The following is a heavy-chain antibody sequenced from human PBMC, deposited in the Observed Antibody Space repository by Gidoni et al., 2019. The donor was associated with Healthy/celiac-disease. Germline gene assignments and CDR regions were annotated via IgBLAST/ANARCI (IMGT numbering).Heavy chain of an antibody. CDR2: IIPILGIA. CDR1: GGTFSRYA. CDR3: ARMPMTTVTQYYFDY. J-gene: IGHJ4*02. Sequence: QVQLVQSGAEVKKPGSSVKVSCKASGGTFSRYAISWVRQAPGQGLEWMGRIIPILGIANYAQKFQGRVTITADKSTSTAYMELSSLRSEDTAMYYCARMPMTTVTQYYFDYRGQGTLVTVSS. D-gene: IGHD4-17*01. V-gene: IGHV1-69*04.